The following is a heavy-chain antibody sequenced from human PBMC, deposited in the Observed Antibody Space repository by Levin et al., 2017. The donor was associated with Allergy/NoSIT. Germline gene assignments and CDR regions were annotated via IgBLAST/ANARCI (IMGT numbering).Heavy chain of an antibody. Sequence: GGSLRLSCAASGFTFSNAWMSWVRQAPGKGLEWVGRIKSKTDGGTTDYAAPVKGRFTISRDDSKNTLYLQMNSLKTEDTAVYYCTTDFPPGIAAAGPYSAFDIWGQGTMVTVSS. CDR1: GFTFSNAW. J-gene: IGHJ3*02. V-gene: IGHV3-15*01. CDR3: TTDFPPGIAAAGPYSAFDI. D-gene: IGHD6-13*01. CDR2: IKSKTDGGTT.